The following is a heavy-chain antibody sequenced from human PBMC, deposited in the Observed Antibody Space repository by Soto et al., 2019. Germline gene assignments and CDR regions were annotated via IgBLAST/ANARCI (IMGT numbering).Heavy chain of an antibody. CDR3: ARGAVGATIYFDY. CDR2: IYYSGNT. J-gene: IGHJ4*02. CDR1: GGSISSGGYF. Sequence: QVQLQESGPGLVKPSQTLSLTCTVSGGSISSGGYFWSWIRQHPGKGLEWIGYIYYSGNTFYNPSLKARGSISVDTSKNQFSLKLSSVTAADAAAYYCARGAVGATIYFDYWGQGTLVTVSS. V-gene: IGHV4-31*03. D-gene: IGHD1-26*01.